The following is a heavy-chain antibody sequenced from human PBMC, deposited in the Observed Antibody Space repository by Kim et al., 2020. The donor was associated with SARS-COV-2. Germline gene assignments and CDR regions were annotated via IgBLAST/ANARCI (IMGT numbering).Heavy chain of an antibody. CDR3: ASGDIVVVPAAMGSVAAAVQFDD. CDR1: GGSISSSSYY. V-gene: IGHV4-39*01. J-gene: IGHJ4*02. CDR2: IYYSGST. Sequence: SETLSLTCTVSGGSISSSSYYWGWIRQPPGKGLEWIGSIYYSGSTYYNPSLKSRVTISVDTSKNQFSLKLSSVTAADTAVYYCASGDIVVVPAAMGSVAAAVQFDDWGQGTLVTVSS. D-gene: IGHD2-2*01.